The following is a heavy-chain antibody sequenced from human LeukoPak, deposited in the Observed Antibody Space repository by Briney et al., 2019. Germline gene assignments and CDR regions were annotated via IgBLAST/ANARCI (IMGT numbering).Heavy chain of an antibody. J-gene: IGHJ4*02. CDR1: GFTVSSNY. Sequence: GGSLRLSCAASGFTVSSNYMSWVRQAPGKGLEWVSVIYSGGSTYYADSVKGRFTISRDNSKNTLYLQMNSLRAEDTAVYYCAKTNDILTGGDYWGQGTLVTVSS. CDR3: AKTNDILTGGDY. V-gene: IGHV3-53*01. CDR2: IYSGGST. D-gene: IGHD3-9*01.